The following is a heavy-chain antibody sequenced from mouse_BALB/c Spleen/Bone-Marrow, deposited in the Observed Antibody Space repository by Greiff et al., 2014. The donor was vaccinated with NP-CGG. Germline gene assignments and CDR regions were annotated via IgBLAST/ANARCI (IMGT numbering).Heavy chain of an antibody. J-gene: IGHJ4*01. CDR2: IWSDGST. D-gene: IGHD2-2*01. CDR3: ARHGRGYPYAMDY. V-gene: IGHV2-6-2*01. Sequence: VQGVESGPDLVAPSQSLSITCTVSGFSLNSYGVHWVRQPPGKGLEWLGVIWSDGSTTYNSALKSRLSISKDNSKSQLFLKMNSLQTDDTAMYYCARHGRGYPYAMDYWGQGTSVTVSS. CDR1: GFSLNSYG.